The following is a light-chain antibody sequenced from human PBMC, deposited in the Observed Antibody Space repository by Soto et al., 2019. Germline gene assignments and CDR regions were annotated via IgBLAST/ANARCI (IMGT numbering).Light chain of an antibody. CDR1: PGISNY. Sequence: DIQMTQSPSSLSASVGDRVTITCRASPGISNYLAWYQQKPGKVPKLLIYAASTLQSEVPSRFTGSGSGTDFTLTISSLQPEDVSTYYCQKYNSAPFTFSSGTNVDI. CDR3: QKYNSAPFT. J-gene: IGKJ3*01. CDR2: AAS. V-gene: IGKV1-27*01.